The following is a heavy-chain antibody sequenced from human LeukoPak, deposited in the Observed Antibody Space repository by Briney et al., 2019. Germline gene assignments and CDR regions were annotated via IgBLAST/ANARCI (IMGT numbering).Heavy chain of an antibody. Sequence: QPGGSLRLSCAPSGFTFSSYAMGWVRQAPGEGLEWVSAISGSGGSTYYAHSVKGRFTISRDNSKNTLYLQMNSLRAEDTAVYYCAKAYLEPPVYYYDSSGYYNRAFDIWGQGTMVTVSS. CDR1: GFTFSSYA. CDR2: ISGSGGST. J-gene: IGHJ3*02. D-gene: IGHD3-22*01. CDR3: AKAYLEPPVYYYDSSGYYNRAFDI. V-gene: IGHV3-23*01.